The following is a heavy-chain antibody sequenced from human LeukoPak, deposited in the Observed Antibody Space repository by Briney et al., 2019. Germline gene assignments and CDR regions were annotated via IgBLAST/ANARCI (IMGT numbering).Heavy chain of an antibody. Sequence: GGSLRLSCAASGGTFSSYAISWVRQAPGQGLEWMGGIIPIFGTANYAQKFQGRVTITADESTSTAYMELSSLRSEDTAVYYCARARTMVTRYYYGMDVWGQGTTVTVSS. CDR1: GGTFSSYA. V-gene: IGHV1-69*01. CDR2: IIPIFGTA. D-gene: IGHD5-18*01. CDR3: ARARTMVTRYYYGMDV. J-gene: IGHJ6*02.